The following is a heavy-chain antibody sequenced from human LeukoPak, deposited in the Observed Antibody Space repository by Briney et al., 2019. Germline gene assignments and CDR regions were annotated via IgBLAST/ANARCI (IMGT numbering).Heavy chain of an antibody. J-gene: IGHJ5*02. CDR2: ISWNSGSI. V-gene: IGHV3-9*01. D-gene: IGHD2-15*01. CDR3: AKGLVVVAANWFDP. Sequence: GGSLRLSCAASGFTFDDYAMHWVRQAPGKGLEWVSGISWNSGSIGYADSVKGRFTISRDNAKNSLYLQMNSLRAEDTALYYCAKGLVVVAANWFDPWGQGTLVTVSS. CDR1: GFTFDDYA.